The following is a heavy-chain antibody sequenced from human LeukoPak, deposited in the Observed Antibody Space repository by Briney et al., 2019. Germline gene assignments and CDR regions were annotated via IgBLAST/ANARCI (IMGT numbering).Heavy chain of an antibody. J-gene: IGHJ4*02. CDR2: ISYDGSNK. D-gene: IGHD2-2*01. V-gene: IGHV3-30*04. CDR3: AREETWFSTTWYYFDY. Sequence: PGRSLRLSCAASGFTFSNYAMHWVRQAPGKGPEWVALISYDGSNKNYADSVKGRFTISRDNSKNTLFLQMNGLRTEDTAVFYCAREETWFSTTWYYFDYWGQGTLVTVSS. CDR1: GFTFSNYA.